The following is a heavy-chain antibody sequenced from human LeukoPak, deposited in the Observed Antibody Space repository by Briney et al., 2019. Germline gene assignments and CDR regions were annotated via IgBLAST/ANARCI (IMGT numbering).Heavy chain of an antibody. CDR3: AADFQSGYYFDY. V-gene: IGHV1-58*02. D-gene: IGHD3-10*01. Sequence: SVKVSCKASGFTFTSSAMQWVRQARGQRLEWIGWIVVGSGNTNYAQKFQERVTITRDMSASTAYMELSSLRSEDTAVYYCAADFQSGYYFDYWGQGTLVTVSS. J-gene: IGHJ4*02. CDR2: IVVGSGNT. CDR1: GFTFTSSA.